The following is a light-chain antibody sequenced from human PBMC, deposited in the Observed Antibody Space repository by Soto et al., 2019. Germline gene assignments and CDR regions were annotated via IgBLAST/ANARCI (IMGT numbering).Light chain of an antibody. J-gene: IGKJ1*01. Sequence: IQMTQSPSTLSASVGDTVTITCRASESIYSWLAWYKQIPGKAPQLLIYQTSTLQGGVPSRFSGSGSGAEYTLTISSLQPDDFATYFCQEYNTNSQTFGQGTRV. CDR2: QTS. V-gene: IGKV1-5*03. CDR1: ESIYSW. CDR3: QEYNTNSQT.